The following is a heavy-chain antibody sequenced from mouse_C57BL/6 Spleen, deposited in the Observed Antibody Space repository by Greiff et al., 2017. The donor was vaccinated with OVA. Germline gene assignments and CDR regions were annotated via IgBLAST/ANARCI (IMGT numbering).Heavy chain of an antibody. CDR2: IHPNSGST. V-gene: IGHV1-64*01. Sequence: QVQLQQPGAELVKPGASVKLSCKASGYTFTSYWMHWVKQRPGQGLEWIGMIHPNSGSTNYNEKFKSKATLTVDKSSSTAYMQLSSLTSEDSAVYYCARIGTDYSMDYWGQGTSVTVSS. CDR3: ARIGTDYSMDY. J-gene: IGHJ4*01. CDR1: GYTFTSYW. D-gene: IGHD1-1*01.